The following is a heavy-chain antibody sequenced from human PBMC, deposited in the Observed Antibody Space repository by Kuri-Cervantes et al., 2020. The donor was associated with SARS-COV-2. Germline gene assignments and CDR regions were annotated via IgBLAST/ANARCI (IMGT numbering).Heavy chain of an antibody. CDR2: IIPIFGTA. J-gene: IGHJ4*02. V-gene: IGHV1-69*13. CDR3: ARVPDDSSGYQGELDY. D-gene: IGHD3-22*01. CDR1: GGTFSSYA. Sequence: SVKVSCKASGGTFSSYAISWVRQAPGQGLEWMGGIIPIFGTANYAQKFQGRVTITADESTSTAYMELSSLRSEDTAVYYCARVPDDSSGYQGELDYWGQGTLVTVPS.